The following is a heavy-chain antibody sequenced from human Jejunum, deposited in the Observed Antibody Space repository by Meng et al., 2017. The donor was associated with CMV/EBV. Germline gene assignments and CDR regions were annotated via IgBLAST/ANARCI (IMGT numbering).Heavy chain of an antibody. CDR2: VSSVSSYT. Sequence: VQLGESWGGLVKPGGYLRLSCAASGFTFDDYYMNWIRQAPGKGLEWVSSVSSVSSYTNYADSVKGRFTISRDNAKNSLYLQMNSLRAEDTAVYYCARDRYCTNGVCYTHFDSWGQGTLVTVSS. CDR3: ARDRYCTNGVCYTHFDS. CDR1: GFTFDDYY. J-gene: IGHJ4*02. V-gene: IGHV3-11*06. D-gene: IGHD2-8*01.